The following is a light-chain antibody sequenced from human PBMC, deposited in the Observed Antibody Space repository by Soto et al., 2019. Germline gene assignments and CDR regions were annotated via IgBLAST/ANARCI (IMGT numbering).Light chain of an antibody. CDR2: ENN. Sequence: QSVLTHAPSVSAAPGQKVPIFCSGSSSNIGNNYVSWYQQLPGTAPKLLIYENNKRPSGIPDRFSGSKSGTSATLGITGLQTGDEADYYCGTWDSSLSAGVFGGGTKVTVL. CDR1: SSNIGNNY. V-gene: IGLV1-51*02. CDR3: GTWDSSLSAGV. J-gene: IGLJ3*02.